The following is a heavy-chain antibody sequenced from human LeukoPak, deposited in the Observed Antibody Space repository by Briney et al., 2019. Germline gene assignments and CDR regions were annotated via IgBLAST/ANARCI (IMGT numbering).Heavy chain of an antibody. J-gene: IGHJ3*02. D-gene: IGHD6-6*01. CDR2: ISSSSSDI. CDR1: GFTFSSYT. Sequence: GGSLRLSCAAPGFTFSSYTMNWVRQAPGKGLEWVSCISSSSSDIYYADSVKGRFTISRDNAQNSLYLQMNSLRAEDTAVYYCARDRTAAWTDDAFDIWGQGTMVTVSS. CDR3: ARDRTAAWTDDAFDI. V-gene: IGHV3-21*01.